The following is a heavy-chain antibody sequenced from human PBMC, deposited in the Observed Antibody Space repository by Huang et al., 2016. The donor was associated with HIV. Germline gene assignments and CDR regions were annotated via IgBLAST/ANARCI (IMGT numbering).Heavy chain of an antibody. CDR3: ATWELLGP. CDR1: GYNFTGAY. CDR2: INPNNGGT. J-gene: IGHJ5*02. Sequence: QVQFVQSGAELKKPGASVTVSCKASGYNFTGAYIHWVRQAPGQGLECMGWINPNNGGTNYAQDFKGRLTLTRDTSITTAYMELSGLRFGDTAIYYCATWELLGPWGQGSLVTVSS. V-gene: IGHV1-2*02. D-gene: IGHD1-7*01.